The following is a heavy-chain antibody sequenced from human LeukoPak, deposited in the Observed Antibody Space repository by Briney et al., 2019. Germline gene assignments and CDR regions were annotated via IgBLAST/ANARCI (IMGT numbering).Heavy chain of an antibody. J-gene: IGHJ6*03. D-gene: IGHD3-10*01. CDR2: FDPEDGET. CDR1: GYTLTELS. Sequence: ASVKVSCKVSGYTLTELSMHWVRQAPGKGLEWMGGFDPEDGETIYAQKFQGRVTMTEDTSTDTAYMELSSLRSEDTAVYYCATGGVVRMVRGVIITNYYYYYMDVWGKGTTVTVPS. CDR3: ATGGVVRMVRGVIITNYYYYYMDV. V-gene: IGHV1-24*01.